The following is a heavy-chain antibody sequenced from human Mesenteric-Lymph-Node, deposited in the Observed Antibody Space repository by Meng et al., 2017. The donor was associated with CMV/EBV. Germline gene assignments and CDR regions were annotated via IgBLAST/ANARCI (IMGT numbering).Heavy chain of an antibody. Sequence: GESLKISCAASGFTIITYGMSWVRQAPGKGLEWVSGISDTGTTYYADSVKGRFTISRDNAKNSLYLEMNSLRAEDTAVYYCARDPPRYGMDVWGQGTTVTVSS. CDR1: GFTIITYG. V-gene: IGHV3-69-1*01. CDR3: ARDPPRYGMDV. CDR2: ISDTGTT. J-gene: IGHJ6*02.